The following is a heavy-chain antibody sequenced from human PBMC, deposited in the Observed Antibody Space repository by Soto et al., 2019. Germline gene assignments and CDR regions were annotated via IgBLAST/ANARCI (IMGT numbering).Heavy chain of an antibody. D-gene: IGHD1-26*01. V-gene: IGHV3-15*01. CDR3: TTHSGSYYYFDY. CDR2: IKSKTDGGTT. Sequence: GGSLRLSCAASGFTFSNAWMSWVRQAPGKGLEWVGRIKSKTDGGTTDYAAPVKGRFTISRDDSKNTLYLQMNSLKTEDTAVYYCTTHSGSYYYFDYGGQGTLVTVSS. J-gene: IGHJ4*02. CDR1: GFTFSNAW.